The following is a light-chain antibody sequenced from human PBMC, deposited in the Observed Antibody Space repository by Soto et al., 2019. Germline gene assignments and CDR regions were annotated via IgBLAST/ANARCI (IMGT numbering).Light chain of an antibody. Sequence: DIQMTQSPSSLSASVGDRVSITCRASQSIRSHLNWYQQKAGKAPKVLIYAASSLQGGVPSRFSGSGSGTDFTLTIKSLQPEDFAMYYCQQYTHWPVWSFGQGTKVEIK. CDR2: AAS. CDR3: QQYTHWPVWS. J-gene: IGKJ1*01. V-gene: IGKV1-39*01. CDR1: QSIRSH.